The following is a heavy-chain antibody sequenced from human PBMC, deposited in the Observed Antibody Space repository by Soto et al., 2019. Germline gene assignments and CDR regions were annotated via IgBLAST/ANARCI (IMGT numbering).Heavy chain of an antibody. J-gene: IGHJ6*03. Sequence: PGGSLRLSCAASGFTFSDYYMSWIRQAPGKGLEWVSYISSSGSTIYYADSVKGRFTISRDNAKNSLYLQMNSLRAEDTAVYYCARGNYVFWSGYYDQGIGPYYKMDVGGKGTTVTVSS. V-gene: IGHV3-11*01. CDR2: ISSSGSTI. D-gene: IGHD3-3*01. CDR3: ARGNYVFWSGYYDQGIGPYYKMDV. CDR1: GFTFSDYY.